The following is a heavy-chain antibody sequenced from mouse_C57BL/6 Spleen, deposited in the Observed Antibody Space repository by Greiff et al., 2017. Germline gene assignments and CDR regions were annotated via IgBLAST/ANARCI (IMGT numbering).Heavy chain of an antibody. CDR3: ARGYYDGLAY. Sequence: QVQLKQSGAELVRPGASVKLSCKASGYTFTDYYINWVKQKPGQGLEWIARIYPGSGNTYYNEKFKGKATLTAEKSSSTAYMQLSSLTSEDSAVYFCARGYYDGLAYWGQGTLVTVSA. V-gene: IGHV1-76*01. CDR2: IYPGSGNT. D-gene: IGHD2-4*01. CDR1: GYTFTDYY. J-gene: IGHJ3*01.